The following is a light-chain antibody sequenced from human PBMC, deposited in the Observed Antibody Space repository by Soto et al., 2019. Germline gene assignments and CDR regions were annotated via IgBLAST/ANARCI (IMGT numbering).Light chain of an antibody. V-gene: IGLV2-8*01. CDR2: EDS. CDR1: TGATSGHKY. J-gene: IGLJ3*02. Sequence: QSALTQPPSASGSPGQSVTIPCTGSTGATSGHKYVAWYQHHPGEVPKLLIYEDSKRPSGVPDRFSASRAGNTASLTVSGLQSDDEADYYCSSYGGNNYVLFGGGTKLTVL. CDR3: SSYGGNNYVL.